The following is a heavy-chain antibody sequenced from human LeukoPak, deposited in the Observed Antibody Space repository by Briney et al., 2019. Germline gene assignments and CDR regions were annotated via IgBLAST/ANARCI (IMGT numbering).Heavy chain of an antibody. CDR1: GFTFSSYG. V-gene: IGHV3-30*18. Sequence: GGSLRLSCAASGFTFSSYGMHWVRQAPGKGLEWVAAISYDGSNKYYADSVKGRFTISRDNSKNTLYLQMNSLRAEDTAVYYCAKVVVARYYYYGMDVWGKGTTVTVSS. J-gene: IGHJ6*04. CDR2: ISYDGSNK. CDR3: AKVVVARYYYYGMDV. D-gene: IGHD2-2*01.